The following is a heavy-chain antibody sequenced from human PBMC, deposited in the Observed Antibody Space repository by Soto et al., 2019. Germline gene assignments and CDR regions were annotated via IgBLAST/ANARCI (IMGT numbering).Heavy chain of an antibody. J-gene: IGHJ6*02. CDR1: GGSISSGGYY. D-gene: IGHD3-3*01. V-gene: IGHV4-31*03. CDR3: ARAYPNFWSGSSYYYYGMDV. Sequence: SETLSLTCTVSGGSISSGGYYWSWIRQHPGKGLEWIGYIYYSGSTYYNPSLKSRVTISVDTSKNQFSLKLSSVTAADTAVYYCARAYPNFWSGSSYYYYGMDVWGQGTTVTVSS. CDR2: IYYSGST.